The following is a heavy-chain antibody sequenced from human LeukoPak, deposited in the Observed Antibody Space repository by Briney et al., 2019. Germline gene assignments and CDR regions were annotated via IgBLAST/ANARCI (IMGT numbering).Heavy chain of an antibody. J-gene: IGHJ3*02. Sequence: PETLSLTCTVSGGSISSYYWSWIRQPPGKGLEWIGYIYYSGSTNYNPSLKSRVTISVDTSKNQFSLKLSSVTAADTAVYYCARSPMYYYDSSGSIAGAFDIWGQGTMVTVSS. V-gene: IGHV4-59*12. D-gene: IGHD3-22*01. CDR2: IYYSGST. CDR3: ARSPMYYYDSSGSIAGAFDI. CDR1: GGSISSYY.